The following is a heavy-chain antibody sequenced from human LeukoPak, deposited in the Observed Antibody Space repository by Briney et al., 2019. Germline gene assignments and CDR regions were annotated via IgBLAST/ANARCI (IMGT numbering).Heavy chain of an antibody. CDR2: ISYDGSNK. J-gene: IGHJ4*02. CDR3: ASGLED. Sequence: GGSLRLSCAASGFTFSSYALHWVRQAPGKGLEWVAVISYDGSNKYFADSVKGRFTISRDNSKNTLYLQMNSLRAEDTAVYYCASGLEDWGQGTLVTVSS. CDR1: GFTFSSYA. D-gene: IGHD3/OR15-3a*01. V-gene: IGHV3-30-3*01.